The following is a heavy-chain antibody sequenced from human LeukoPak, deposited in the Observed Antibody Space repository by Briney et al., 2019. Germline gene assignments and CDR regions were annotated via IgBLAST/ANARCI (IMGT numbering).Heavy chain of an antibody. Sequence: PGGSLRLSCAASGFTFSSYWMSWVRQAPGKGLEWVSTISGSGGSTYYADSVKGRFSISRDNSKNTLYLQMNSLRAEDTAVYYCAKGLRGYRNFDYWGQGTLVTVSS. CDR2: ISGSGGST. CDR3: AKGLRGYRNFDY. CDR1: GFTFSSYW. V-gene: IGHV3-23*01. J-gene: IGHJ4*02. D-gene: IGHD5-12*01.